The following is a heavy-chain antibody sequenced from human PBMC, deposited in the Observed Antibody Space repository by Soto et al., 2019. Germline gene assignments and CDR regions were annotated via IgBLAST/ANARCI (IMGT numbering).Heavy chain of an antibody. D-gene: IGHD3-3*01. CDR1: GFTFSSYS. V-gene: IGHV3-48*01. J-gene: IGHJ6*02. CDR2: ISSSSSTI. Sequence: VQLVESGGGLVQPGGSLRLSCAASGFTFSSYSMNWVRQAPGKGLEWVSYISSSSSTIYYADSVKGRFTISRDNAKNSLYLQMNSLRAEDTAVYYCAKSVEWLFHYYYGMDVWGQGTTVTVSS. CDR3: AKSVEWLFHYYYGMDV.